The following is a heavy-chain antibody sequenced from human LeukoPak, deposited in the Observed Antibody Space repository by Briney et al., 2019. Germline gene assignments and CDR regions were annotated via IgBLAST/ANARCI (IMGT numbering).Heavy chain of an antibody. CDR2: IHYSGST. J-gene: IGHJ3*02. CDR3: VRTRLSDHIVLADERADDACDM. Sequence: SETLSLTCTVSGGSISSSRYYWGWIRQPPGKGLEWIGSIHYSGSTYYNPSLKSRVTVSVDTSENQFSLKLSSVAAADTAVYFCVRTRLSDHIVLADERADDACDMSGQGTMVTVSS. CDR1: GGSISSSRYY. D-gene: IGHD2-2*01. V-gene: IGHV4-39*07.